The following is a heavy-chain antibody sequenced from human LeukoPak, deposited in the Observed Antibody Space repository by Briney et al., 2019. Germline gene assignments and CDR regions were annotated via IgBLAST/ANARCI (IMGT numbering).Heavy chain of an antibody. CDR1: GFTVSSNY. D-gene: IGHD6-19*01. CDR2: IYSGGST. CDR3: ARGIPGYSSGWYDGYYYYGMDV. J-gene: IGHJ6*02. Sequence: PGGSLRLSCAASGFTVSSNYMSWVRQAPGKGLEWVSVIYSGGSTYYADSVKGRFTISRDNSKNTLYLQMNSLRAEDTAVYYCARGIPGYSSGWYDGYYYYGMDVWGQGTTVTVSS. V-gene: IGHV3-53*01.